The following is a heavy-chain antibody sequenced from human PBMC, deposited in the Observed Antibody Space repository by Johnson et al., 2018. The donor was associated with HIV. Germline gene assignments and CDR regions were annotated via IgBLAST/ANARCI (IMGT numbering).Heavy chain of an antibody. Sequence: QVQLVESGGGLVKPGGSLRLSCAASGFTFFDYYMSWIRQAPGKGLEWVSYISSSGSTIYYADSVKGRFTISRDNSKNTLYLQMNNLRAEDTAVYYCARRLSPDAFDIWGQGTMVTVSS. CDR2: ISSSGSTI. CDR3: ARRLSPDAFDI. J-gene: IGHJ3*02. CDR1: GFTFFDYY. D-gene: IGHD2/OR15-2a*01. V-gene: IGHV3-11*04.